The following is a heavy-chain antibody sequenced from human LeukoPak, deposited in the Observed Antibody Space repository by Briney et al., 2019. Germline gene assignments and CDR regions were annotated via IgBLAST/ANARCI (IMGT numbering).Heavy chain of an antibody. V-gene: IGHV4-39*07. D-gene: IGHD4-11*01. Sequence: TSETLSLTCTVSGDSISSNSYSWGWIRQPPGKGLEWIGSIHYRGSSYYNPSLTSRVSISVDTSKNQFSLKVTSVTAADTAVYYCAREWQYQFDYWGQGSLVTVSS. CDR2: IHYRGSS. J-gene: IGHJ4*02. CDR3: AREWQYQFDY. CDR1: GDSISSNSYS.